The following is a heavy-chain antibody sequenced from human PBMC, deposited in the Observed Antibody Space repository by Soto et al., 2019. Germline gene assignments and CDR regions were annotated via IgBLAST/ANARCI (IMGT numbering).Heavy chain of an antibody. J-gene: IGHJ3*02. Sequence: PSESLSLTCAVYGGSFSGYYWSWIRQPPGKGLEWIGEINHSGITNYNPSLKSRVTISVDTSKNQFSLKLSSVTAADTAVYYCARADPRRYFDWFRSRAFDIWGQGTMVTVSS. CDR1: GGSFSGYY. V-gene: IGHV4-34*01. CDR2: INHSGIT. D-gene: IGHD3-9*01. CDR3: ARADPRRYFDWFRSRAFDI.